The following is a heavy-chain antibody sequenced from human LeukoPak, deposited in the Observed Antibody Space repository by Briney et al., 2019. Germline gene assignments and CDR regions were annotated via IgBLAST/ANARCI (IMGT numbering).Heavy chain of an antibody. CDR1: GGSIYSYY. CDR3: ARHRDMTTVTRTTDAFDI. D-gene: IGHD4-17*01. V-gene: IGHV4-59*08. Sequence: SSETLSLTCTVSGGSIYSYYWSWIRQPPGKGLEWTGYIYFNGNTNYNPSLKSRVTISVDTSKNHFSLRLSSVTAADTAVYYCARHRDMTTVTRTTDAFDIWGQGTMVTVSS. CDR2: IYFNGNT. J-gene: IGHJ3*02.